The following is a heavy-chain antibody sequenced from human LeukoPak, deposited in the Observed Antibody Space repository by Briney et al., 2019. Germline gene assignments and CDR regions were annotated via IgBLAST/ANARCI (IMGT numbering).Heavy chain of an antibody. CDR1: SGSMNTDSYY. CDR2: VNSGGTT. Sequence: SETLSLTCTVSSGSMNTDSYYWVWIRQPPGKGLEWIGNVNSGGTTYYNLALESRVMISLDTSKNQFSLKLTSVTAADTAIYFCGARRVGPLRPLDFWGQGTLVTVSS. V-gene: IGHV4-39*01. J-gene: IGHJ4*01. CDR3: GARRVGPLRPLDF. D-gene: IGHD5/OR15-5a*01.